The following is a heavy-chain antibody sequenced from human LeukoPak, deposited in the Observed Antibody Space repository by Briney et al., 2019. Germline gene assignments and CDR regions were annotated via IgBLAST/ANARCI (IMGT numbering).Heavy chain of an antibody. CDR3: ARDRSVGFGELLYSAFDI. V-gene: IGHV3-30*03. J-gene: IGHJ3*02. Sequence: GGSLRPSCAASGFTFSSYGMHWVRQAPGKGLEWVAVISYDGSNKYYADSVKGRFTISRDNSKNTLYLQMNSLRAEDTAVYYCARDRSVGFGELLYSAFDIWGRGTMVTVSS. CDR2: ISYDGSNK. CDR1: GFTFSSYG. D-gene: IGHD3-10*01.